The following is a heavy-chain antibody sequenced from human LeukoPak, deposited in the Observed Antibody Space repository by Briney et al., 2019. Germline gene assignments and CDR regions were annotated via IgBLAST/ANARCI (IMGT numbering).Heavy chain of an antibody. CDR1: GGSISSYY. D-gene: IGHD3-22*01. V-gene: IGHV4-4*07. CDR2: IYTSGST. J-gene: IGHJ4*02. CDR3: ASLYYDSSGYPYFDY. Sequence: PSETLSLTCTVSGGSISSYYWSWIRQPAGKGLEWIGRIYTSGSTNYNPSLKSRVTISVDTPKNQFSLKLSSVTAADTAVYYCASLYYDSSGYPYFDYWGQETLVTVSS.